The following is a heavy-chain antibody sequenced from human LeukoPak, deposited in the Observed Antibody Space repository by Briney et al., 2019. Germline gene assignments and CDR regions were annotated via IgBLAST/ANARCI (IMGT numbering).Heavy chain of an antibody. CDR3: ARGNTNWEEINY. Sequence: PSETLSLTCTVSGGSISSYYWNWIRQLAGKGLEWIGRIYASGSTNYNPSLKSRVTMSVDTSKNQFSLKLSSVTAADTAVYYCARGNTNWEEINYWGQGTLVTVSS. D-gene: IGHD1-1*01. J-gene: IGHJ4*02. CDR2: IYASGST. CDR1: GGSISSYY. V-gene: IGHV4-4*07.